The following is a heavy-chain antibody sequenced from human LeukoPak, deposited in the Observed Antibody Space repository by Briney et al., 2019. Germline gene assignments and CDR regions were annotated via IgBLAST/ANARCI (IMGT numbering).Heavy chain of an antibody. CDR2: ISGSAGST. D-gene: IGHD6-6*01. V-gene: IGHV3-23*01. CDR1: GFTFSSYA. Sequence: GGSLRLSCAASGFTFSSYAMGWVRQAPGKGLEWVSTISGSAGSTYYAGSVKGRFTISRDTSKNTLYLQMNNLRAEDTAVYYCAQVVEYSRSGNFDYWGQGTLVTVSS. J-gene: IGHJ4*02. CDR3: AQVVEYSRSGNFDY.